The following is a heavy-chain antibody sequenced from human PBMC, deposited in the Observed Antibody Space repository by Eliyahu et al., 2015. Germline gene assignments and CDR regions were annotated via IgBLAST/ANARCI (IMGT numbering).Heavy chain of an antibody. J-gene: IGHJ4*02. D-gene: IGHD3-10*01. V-gene: IGHV3-23*01. Sequence: EVQLLESGGGLVQPGGSLRLSCAASGFXFSSYAMXWVRQAPGKGLEWVSAISGSGGSTYYADSVKGRFTISRDNSKNTLYLQMNSLRAEDTAVYYCAKWVMVRGVILDYWGQGTLVTVSS. CDR1: GFXFSSYA. CDR3: AKWVMVRGVILDY. CDR2: ISGSGGST.